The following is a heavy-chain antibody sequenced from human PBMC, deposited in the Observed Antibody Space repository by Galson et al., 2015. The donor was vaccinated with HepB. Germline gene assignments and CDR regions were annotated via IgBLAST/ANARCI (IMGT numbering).Heavy chain of an antibody. CDR3: ARSPALGYDSSGPHWYFDL. CDR2: IIPIFGTA. V-gene: IGHV1-69*06. Sequence: SVKVSCKASGGTFSSYAISWVRQAPGQGLEWMGGIIPIFGTANYAQKFQGRVTITADKSTSTAYMELSSLRSEDTAVYCCARSPALGYDSSGPHWYFDLWGRGTLSLSPQ. D-gene: IGHD3-22*01. CDR1: GGTFSSYA. J-gene: IGHJ2*01.